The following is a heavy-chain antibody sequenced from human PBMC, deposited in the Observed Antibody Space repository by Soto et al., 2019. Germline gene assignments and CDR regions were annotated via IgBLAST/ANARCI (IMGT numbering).Heavy chain of an antibody. D-gene: IGHD5-12*01. CDR2: ISYDGSNK. CDR1: GFTFSSYA. J-gene: IGHJ4*02. V-gene: IGHV3-30-3*01. Sequence: GGSLRLSCAASGFTFSSYAMHWVRQAPGKGLEWVAVISYDGSNKYYADSVKGRFTISRDNSKNTLYLQMNSLRAEDTAVYYCARDMARYGGYATSFDYWGQGTLVTVSS. CDR3: ARDMARYGGYATSFDY.